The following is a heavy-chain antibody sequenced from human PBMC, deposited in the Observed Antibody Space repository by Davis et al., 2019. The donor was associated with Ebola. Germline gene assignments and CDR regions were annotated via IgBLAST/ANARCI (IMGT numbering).Heavy chain of an antibody. CDR2: VVLSAAT. V-gene: IGHV3-23*01. J-gene: IGHJ3*01. D-gene: IGHD6-19*01. CDR3: AKDTSNVWFDV. Sequence: GGSLRLSCAASAFLFRRYVMSWVRHPPGPGLAWVSTVVLSAATYYADYVKGRFTISRDNSKNTLYLQMNSLRVEDTAIYYCAKDTSNVWFDVWGPGTMVTVSS. CDR1: AFLFRRYV.